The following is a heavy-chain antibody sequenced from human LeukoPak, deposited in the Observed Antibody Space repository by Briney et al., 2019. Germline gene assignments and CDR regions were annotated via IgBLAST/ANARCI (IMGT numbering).Heavy chain of an antibody. V-gene: IGHV4-39*07. J-gene: IGHJ3*02. D-gene: IGHD2-2*01. CDR3: ARGEVVVAPAADAFDI. CDR2: IYYSGST. CDR1: GGSISSSSYY. Sequence: SETVPLTCTVSGGSISSSSYYRGWIRRPPGKGLEWIRSIYYSGSTYYNPSLKSRVTISVDTSKNQFSLKLSSVTAADTAVYYCARGEVVVAPAADAFDIWGQGTMVTVSS.